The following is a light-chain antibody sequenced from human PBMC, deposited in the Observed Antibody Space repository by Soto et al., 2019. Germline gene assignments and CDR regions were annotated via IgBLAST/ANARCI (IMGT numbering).Light chain of an antibody. Sequence: EIVLTQSPGTLSLSPGERATLSCRASQSVGSSYLAWYQQRPGQAPRLLIYGASSRATGIPDRFGGSGSGTDFTLTISRLEPEDFAVYYCQQYDSSPITFGGGTKVDIK. CDR2: GAS. J-gene: IGKJ4*01. V-gene: IGKV3-20*01. CDR3: QQYDSSPIT. CDR1: QSVGSSY.